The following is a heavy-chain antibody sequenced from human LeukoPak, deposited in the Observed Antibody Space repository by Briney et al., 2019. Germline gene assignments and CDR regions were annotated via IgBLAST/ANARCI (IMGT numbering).Heavy chain of an antibody. CDR1: GYTFTSYG. Sequence: ASVKVSCKASGYTFTSYGISWVRQAPGQGLEWMGIIYPGDSDTRYSPSFQGQVTISADKSISTAYLQWSSLKASDTAMYYCARQGCSSTSCYEEGFYYMDVWGKGTTVTISS. CDR3: ARQGCSSTSCYEEGFYYMDV. V-gene: IGHV5-51*01. J-gene: IGHJ6*03. D-gene: IGHD2-2*01. CDR2: IYPGDSDT.